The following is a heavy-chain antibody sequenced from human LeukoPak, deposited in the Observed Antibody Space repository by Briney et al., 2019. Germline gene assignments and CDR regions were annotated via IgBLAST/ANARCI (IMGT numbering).Heavy chain of an antibody. CDR1: GFTFSSYW. V-gene: IGHV3-74*01. Sequence: GGSLRLSCAASGFTFSSYWMHWVRQAPGKGLVWVSGINTDGSSKRYADSVKGRFTISRDNAKDTMYLQMNSLRAEDTAVYYCLGNDYTGGQGTLVTVSS. CDR2: INTDGSSK. J-gene: IGHJ4*02. D-gene: IGHD4-11*01. CDR3: LGNDYT.